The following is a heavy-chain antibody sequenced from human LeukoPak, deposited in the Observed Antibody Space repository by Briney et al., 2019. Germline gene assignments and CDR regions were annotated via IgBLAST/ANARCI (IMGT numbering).Heavy chain of an antibody. CDR2: IWSDGSNK. V-gene: IGHV3-33*01. D-gene: IGHD6-6*01. CDR1: GFTFSSYG. J-gene: IGHJ4*02. Sequence: PGRSLRLSCAASGFTFSSYGIHWVRQAPGKGLEWVAVIWSDGSNKYHADFVKGRFTISRDNSRNTVYLLMDSLRLEDTAVYYCARWGTSSLDYWGQGTLVTVSS. CDR3: ARWGTSSLDY.